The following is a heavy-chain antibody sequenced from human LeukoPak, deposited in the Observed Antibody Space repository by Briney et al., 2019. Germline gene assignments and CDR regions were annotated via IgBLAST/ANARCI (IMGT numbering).Heavy chain of an antibody. V-gene: IGHV4-39*07. J-gene: IGHJ4*02. Sequence: SETLSLTCSVSGGSISSGSYYWTWFRQPPGKGLEWIGEFNHSWGAKYNPSLKSRATISVDTSKNHLSLSLNSVTAADTAVYYCAASLWFGIYPDYWGQGSLVTVSS. CDR2: FNHSWGA. D-gene: IGHD3-10*01. CDR3: AASLWFGIYPDY. CDR1: GGSISSGSYY.